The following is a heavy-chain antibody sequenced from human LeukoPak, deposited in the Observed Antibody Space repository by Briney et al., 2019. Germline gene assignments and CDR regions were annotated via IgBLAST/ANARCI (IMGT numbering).Heavy chain of an antibody. D-gene: IGHD4-17*01. V-gene: IGHV4-39*01. CDR1: GGSISSSTDY. Sequence: SETLSLTCTVSGGSISSSTDYWGWIRQPPGKGLEWIASIYYTGSTNYNPSLKSRVTISVDTSKNQFSLKLSSVTAADTAVYYCARSRKYGAVTTYSWFDPWGQGTLVIVSS. CDR2: IYYTGST. J-gene: IGHJ5*02. CDR3: ARSRKYGAVTTYSWFDP.